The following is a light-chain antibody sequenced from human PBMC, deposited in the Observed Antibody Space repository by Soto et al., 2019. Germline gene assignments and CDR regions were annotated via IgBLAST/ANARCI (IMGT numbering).Light chain of an antibody. CDR1: QGVTTW. V-gene: IGKV1-12*02. CDR3: QQANSFPFT. CDR2: AAS. Sequence: DIQMTQSPPSVSASVGDRVTITCRASQGVTTWLAWYQQKPGKAPKLLLYAASSLQSGVPSRFNGSGSGTDCTRTISSLQPEDFATYYCQQANSFPFTFGGGTKVEIK. J-gene: IGKJ4*01.